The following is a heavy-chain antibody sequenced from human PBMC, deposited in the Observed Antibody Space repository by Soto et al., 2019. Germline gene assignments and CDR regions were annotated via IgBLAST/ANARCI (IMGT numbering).Heavy chain of an antibody. Sequence: QVQLVQSGAEVKKPGASVKVSCKASGYTFTRSGISWVRQAPGQGLEWMGWINGYNGNTNYTQKFQGRITMTTDTPTSIAYMEQRSLIFNDTAENYCNRKGDVPFNYHGMDVWSQGTTGIFSS. J-gene: IGHJ6*02. V-gene: IGHV1-18*01. CDR2: INGYNGNT. CDR3: NRKGDVPFNYHGMDV. D-gene: IGHD3-16*01. CDR1: GYTFTRSG.